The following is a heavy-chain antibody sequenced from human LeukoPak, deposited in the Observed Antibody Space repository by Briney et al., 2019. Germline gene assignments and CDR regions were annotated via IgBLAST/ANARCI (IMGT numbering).Heavy chain of an antibody. D-gene: IGHD1-14*01. J-gene: IGHJ4*01. CDR2: ISGSGTTI. CDR1: GFTFASYT. V-gene: IGHV3-48*01. Sequence: GGSLRLSCAASGFTFASYTMNWVRQAPGKGLEWVSYISGSGTTIYYADSLKGRFTISRDNVKNPLYLQMNSLRAEDTAVYYCARAYGTFDYWGQGTLVTVSS. CDR3: ARAYGTFDY.